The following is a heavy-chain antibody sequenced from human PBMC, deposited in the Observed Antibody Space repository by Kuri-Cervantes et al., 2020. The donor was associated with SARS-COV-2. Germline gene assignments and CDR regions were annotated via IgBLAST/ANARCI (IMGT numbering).Heavy chain of an antibody. CDR2: ISGSGGST. V-gene: IGHV3-23*01. Sequence: GESLKISCAASGFTFSSYAMSWVRQAPGKGLEWVSAISGSGGSTYYADSVKGRFTISRDNSKNTLYLQVNSLRAEDTAVYYCAKVAPSRNFDYWGQGTLVTVSS. J-gene: IGHJ4*02. CDR3: AKVAPSRNFDY. CDR1: GFTFSSYA.